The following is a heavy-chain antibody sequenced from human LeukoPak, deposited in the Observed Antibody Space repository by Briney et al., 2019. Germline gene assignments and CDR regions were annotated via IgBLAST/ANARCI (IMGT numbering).Heavy chain of an antibody. Sequence: SETLSLTCAVYGGSFSGYYWSWIRQPPGKGLEWIGEINHRGSINDNPSLKSRVTISVDTSKNQFSLKLSSVTAADTAVYYCARGHPRRTYYYDSSGRGDYWGQGTLVTVSS. D-gene: IGHD3-22*01. V-gene: IGHV4-34*01. CDR2: INHRGSI. CDR1: GGSFSGYY. CDR3: ARGHPRRTYYYDSSGRGDY. J-gene: IGHJ4*02.